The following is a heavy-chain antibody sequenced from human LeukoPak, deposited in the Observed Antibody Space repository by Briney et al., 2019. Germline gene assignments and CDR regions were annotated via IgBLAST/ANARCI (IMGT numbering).Heavy chain of an antibody. D-gene: IGHD3-10*01. V-gene: IGHV3-23*01. CDR2: ISGSGGST. J-gene: IGHJ4*02. CDR3: AKDFGGSGSYYCPFDY. Sequence: GGSLRLSCAASGFTFSSYAMSWVRQAPGEGLEWVSAISGSGGSTYYADSVKGRFAISRDNSKNTLYLQMNSLRAEDTAIYYCAKDFGGSGSYYCPFDYWSQGTLVTVSS. CDR1: GFTFSSYA.